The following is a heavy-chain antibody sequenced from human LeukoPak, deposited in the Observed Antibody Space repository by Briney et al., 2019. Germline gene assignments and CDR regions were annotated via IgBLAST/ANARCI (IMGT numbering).Heavy chain of an antibody. D-gene: IGHD3-22*01. CDR3: ARAVRTYDSSGDYLDAFDI. Sequence: PGGSLRLSCAASGFTFSTYWVHWVHQAPGKGLAWVSRITSEGSSTSYADSVKGRFTISRDNTKNTLYLQMKSLRAEDTAVYYCARAVRTYDSSGDYLDAFDIWGQGTMVTVSS. J-gene: IGHJ3*02. CDR2: ITSEGSST. V-gene: IGHV3-74*01. CDR1: GFTFSTYW.